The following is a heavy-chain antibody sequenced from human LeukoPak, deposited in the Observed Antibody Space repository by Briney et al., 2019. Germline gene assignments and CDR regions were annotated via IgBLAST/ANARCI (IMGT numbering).Heavy chain of an antibody. Sequence: SETLSLTCTVSGGSISSGGYYWSWIRQHPGKGLEWIGYIYYSGSTYYNPSLKSRVTISVDTSKNQFSLKLSSVTAADTAVYYCARLRVVPAAMRFDYWAHGTLVTVSS. V-gene: IGHV4-31*03. J-gene: IGHJ4*01. CDR2: IYYSGST. D-gene: IGHD2-2*01. CDR3: ARLRVVPAAMRFDY. CDR1: GGSISSGGYY.